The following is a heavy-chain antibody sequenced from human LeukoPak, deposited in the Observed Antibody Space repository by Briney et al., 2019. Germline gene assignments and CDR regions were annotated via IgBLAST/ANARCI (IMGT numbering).Heavy chain of an antibody. CDR2: IYYSGST. Sequence: SETLSLTCTVSGGSISSYYWSWIRQPPGKGLEWIGDIYYSGSTNYNPSLKSRVTISVDTSKNQFSLRLSSVTAADTSLYYSARLASGSYGPLTPFDYWGQGTLVTVSS. CDR3: ARLASGSYGPLTPFDY. J-gene: IGHJ4*02. CDR1: GGSISSYY. D-gene: IGHD1-26*01. V-gene: IGHV4-59*08.